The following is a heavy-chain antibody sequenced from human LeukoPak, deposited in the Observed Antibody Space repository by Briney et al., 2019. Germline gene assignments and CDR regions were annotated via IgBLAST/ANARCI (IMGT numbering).Heavy chain of an antibody. D-gene: IGHD3-22*01. V-gene: IGHV4-38-2*02. Sequence: KTSDTLSLTYSVSGYSIRSGYYWGWIRPPPGNGLEWIRNVYSWSTYHNPALQSQVTISVDTSKNQLSLKLSSVTAADSAVYYCARRYYYESTGYYFDYWGQGTLVTVSS. J-gene: IGHJ4*02. CDR1: GYSIRSGYY. CDR3: ARRYYYESTGYYFDY. CDR2: VYSWST.